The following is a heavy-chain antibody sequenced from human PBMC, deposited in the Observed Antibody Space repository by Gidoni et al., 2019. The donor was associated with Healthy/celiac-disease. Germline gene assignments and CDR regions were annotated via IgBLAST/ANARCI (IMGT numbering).Heavy chain of an antibody. CDR2: IIPIFGTA. V-gene: IGHV1-69*01. CDR1: GGTFSSYA. CDR3: ARRGGDPRYYYYYGMDV. Sequence: QVQLVQSGAEVTKPGSSVKVSCKASGGTFSSYAISWVRQAPGQGLEWMGGIIPIFGTANYAQKFQGRVTITADESTSTAYMELSSLRSEDTAVYYCARRGGDPRYYYYYGMDVWGQGTTVTVSS. J-gene: IGHJ6*02. D-gene: IGHD4-17*01.